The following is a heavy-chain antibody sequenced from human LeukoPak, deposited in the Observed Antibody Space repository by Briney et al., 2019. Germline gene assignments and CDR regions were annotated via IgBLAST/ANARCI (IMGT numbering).Heavy chain of an antibody. CDR3: ARGGVLLGIDY. J-gene: IGHJ4*02. Sequence: SETLSLTCTISGGSSIDSHYWSWIRQPPGKGLEWIGYIYYSGSTNCKPSLKSRVTISIDTSKNQFSLKMRSVTAADTAVYYCARGGVLLGIDYWGQGTLVTVSS. CDR1: GGSSIDSHY. CDR2: IYYSGST. V-gene: IGHV4-59*11. D-gene: IGHD2-8*02.